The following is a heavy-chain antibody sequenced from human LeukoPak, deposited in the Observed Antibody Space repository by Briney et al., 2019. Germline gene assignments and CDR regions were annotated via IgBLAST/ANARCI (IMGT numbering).Heavy chain of an antibody. D-gene: IGHD3-22*01. CDR3: ARDALVIYDSSGYYF. J-gene: IGHJ4*02. V-gene: IGHV1-2*06. CDR2: INPNRGGT. CDR1: GYTFTGYY. Sequence: ASVKVSCKASGYTFTGYYMHWVRQAPGQGLEWMGRINPNRGGTNYAQKFQGRVTMTRDTSISTDYMELSRLRSDDTAVYYCARDALVIYDSSGYYFWGQGTLVTVSS.